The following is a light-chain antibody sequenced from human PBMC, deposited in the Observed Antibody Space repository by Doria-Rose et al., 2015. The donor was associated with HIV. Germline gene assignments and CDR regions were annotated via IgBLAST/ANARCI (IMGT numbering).Light chain of an antibody. CDR2: GNT. CDR3: QSYDSRLSVYV. J-gene: IGLJ1*01. V-gene: IGLV1-40*01. CDR1: SSNIGAGFD. Sequence: QTVVTQEPSVSGAPGQRVAISCTGSSSNIGAGFDVNWYQQFPGTAPKLLIRGNTNRPSGVPDRFSGSKSGTSASLAISGLRAEDEADYYCQSYDSRLSVYVFGTGTKVTVL.